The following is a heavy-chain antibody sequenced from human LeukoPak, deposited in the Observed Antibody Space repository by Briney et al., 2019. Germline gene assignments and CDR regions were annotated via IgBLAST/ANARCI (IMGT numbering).Heavy chain of an antibody. CDR2: ISSSGSTI. V-gene: IGHV3-48*03. CDR1: GFSISSYE. Sequence: GGSLRLSCAASGFSISSYEMSWVRQAPGKGLEWVSYISSSGSTIYYADSVKGRFTISRDNAKNSLYLRMNSLRAEDTAVYYCAKDQAPEGYIVERNWFDPWGQGTLVTVSS. CDR3: AKDQAPEGYIVERNWFDP. J-gene: IGHJ5*02. D-gene: IGHD2-21*01.